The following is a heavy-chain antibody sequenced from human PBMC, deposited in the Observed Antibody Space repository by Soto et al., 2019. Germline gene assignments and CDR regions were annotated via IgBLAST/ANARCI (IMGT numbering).Heavy chain of an antibody. CDR3: AEDQFITMLVVVPRVGAFDI. CDR1: GFTFSSYA. J-gene: IGHJ3*02. Sequence: GGSLRLSCAASGFTFSSYAMSWVRQAPGQGLEWVSAISGSGGSTYYADSVKGRFTISRDNSKNTLYLQMNSLRAEETAVYYCAEDQFITMLVVVPRVGAFDIWGQGTMVTVSS. CDR2: ISGSGGST. D-gene: IGHD3-22*01. V-gene: IGHV3-23*01.